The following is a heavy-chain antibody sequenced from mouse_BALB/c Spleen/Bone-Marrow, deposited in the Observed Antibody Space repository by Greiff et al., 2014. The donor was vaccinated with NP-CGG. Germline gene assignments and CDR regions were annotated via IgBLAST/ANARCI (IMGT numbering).Heavy chain of an antibody. CDR3: ARFAGTPYTMDY. J-gene: IGHJ4*01. V-gene: IGHV3-1*02. D-gene: IGHD4-1*01. CDR2: IHYSGIT. CDR1: GYSITRYYS. Sequence: VQLQQSGPDLVKPSQSLSLTCTVTGYSITRYYSWHWIRQFPGNKLEWMGYIHYSGITVYNPSLKSRISITRDTSNNQSFLQLNSVTTEDTATYYCARFAGTPYTMDYWGQGTSVTVSS.